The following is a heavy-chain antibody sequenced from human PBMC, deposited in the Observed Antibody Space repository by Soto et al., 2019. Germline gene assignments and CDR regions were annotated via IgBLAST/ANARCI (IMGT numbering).Heavy chain of an antibody. J-gene: IGHJ4*01. V-gene: IGHV3-15*07. CDR1: GFTFSNAW. CDR3: TTDYYITTITVQFDY. CDR2: VKSKHDGGTT. Sequence: GGSLRLSCAASGFTFSNAWINWVRQTPGRGLEWVGRVKSKHDGGTTDFAAPVKGRFAISRDDSKNMVYLEMNSLQTEVTAMYYCTTDYYITTITVQFDYWGHGTLVTFSS. D-gene: IGHD3-22*01.